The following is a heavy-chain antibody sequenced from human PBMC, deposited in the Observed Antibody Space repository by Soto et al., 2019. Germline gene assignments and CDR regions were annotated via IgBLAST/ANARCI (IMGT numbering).Heavy chain of an antibody. CDR2: IKSKIAGGTT. J-gene: IGHJ4*02. V-gene: IGHV3-15*01. CDR3: TTVRYSRSLYFDS. CDR1: GITFSNAW. Sequence: EVQLVESGGGLVKPGGSLRVSCAAYGITFSNAWMTWVRQAPGKGLEWVGRIKSKIAGGTTDYVVPVKGRFTISRDDSKNTLYLQMNSLKTEDTAVYYCTTVRYSRSLYFDSWGQGTLVTVSS. D-gene: IGHD6-6*01.